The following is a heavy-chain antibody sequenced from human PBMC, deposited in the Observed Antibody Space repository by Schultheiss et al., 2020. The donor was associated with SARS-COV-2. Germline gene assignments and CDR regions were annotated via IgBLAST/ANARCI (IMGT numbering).Heavy chain of an antibody. J-gene: IGHJ3*02. Sequence: GGSLRLSCAASGFTFSSYGMHWVRQAPGKGLEWVSAISGSGGSTYYADSVKGRFTISRDNSKNTLYLQMNSLRAEDTAVYYCAKGDRGYYDSTSGSGAFDIWGQGTMVTVSS. D-gene: IGHD3-22*01. V-gene: IGHV3-23*01. CDR1: GFTFSSYG. CDR3: AKGDRGYYDSTSGSGAFDI. CDR2: ISGSGGST.